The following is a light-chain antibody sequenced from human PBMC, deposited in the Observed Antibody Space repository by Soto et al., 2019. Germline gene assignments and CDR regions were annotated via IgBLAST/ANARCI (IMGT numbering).Light chain of an antibody. CDR2: GAS. CDR3: QQYGSSPPIT. Sequence: ERVLMQSLGVLFLTPGERATLSCRASQSVSSSYLAWYQQKPGQAPRLLIYGASSRATGIPDRFSGSGSGTDFTLTISTLEPEDFAVYYCQQYGSSPPITFGQGTRLEIK. CDR1: QSVSSSY. V-gene: IGKV3-20*01. J-gene: IGKJ5*01.